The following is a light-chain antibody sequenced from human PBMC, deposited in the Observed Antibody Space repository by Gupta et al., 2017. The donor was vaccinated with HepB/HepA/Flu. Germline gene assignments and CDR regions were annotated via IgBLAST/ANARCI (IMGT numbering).Light chain of an antibody. V-gene: IGLV3-1*01. CDR3: QAWDSSTHVV. Sequence: SYELTQPPSVSVSPGQTASITCSGDKLGDKYACWYQQTPGQSPVLVIYQDSKRPAGIPGRFAGNNAGTTATLTIGGTQAMDDADYYCQAWDSSTHVVFGGGTKLTVL. J-gene: IGLJ2*01. CDR2: QDS. CDR1: KLGDKY.